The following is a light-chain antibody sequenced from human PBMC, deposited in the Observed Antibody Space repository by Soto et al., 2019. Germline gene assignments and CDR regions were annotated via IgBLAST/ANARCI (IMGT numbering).Light chain of an antibody. J-gene: IGKJ2*01. V-gene: IGKV3-20*01. CDR3: QQYGSSPMYT. Sequence: EIVLTQSPGTLSLSPGERATLSCRASQSVSSSYLAWYQQKPGQAPRLLIYGASSKATGIPDRFSGSGSGTDFTLTIRRLEPEHCAVYYCQQYGSSPMYTLGQGTKLEIK. CDR2: GAS. CDR1: QSVSSSY.